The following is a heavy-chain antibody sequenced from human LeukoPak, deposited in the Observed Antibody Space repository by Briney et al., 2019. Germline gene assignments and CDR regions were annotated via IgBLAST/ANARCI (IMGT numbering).Heavy chain of an antibody. V-gene: IGHV3-23*01. CDR3: AKRGLYHDGLTGWVEYIQL. CDR1: GFTFSSHA. D-gene: IGHD3-9*01. Sequence: GGSLXXXXAASGFTFSSHAMSWVRQAPGKGLXWGSSIVGTGVSRDYADSVKGRFTVSRDNSNNTMYLQMNSLRAEDTAVYYCAKRGLYHDGLTGWVEYIQLWGQGTLVTVSS. J-gene: IGHJ1*01. CDR2: IVGTGVSR.